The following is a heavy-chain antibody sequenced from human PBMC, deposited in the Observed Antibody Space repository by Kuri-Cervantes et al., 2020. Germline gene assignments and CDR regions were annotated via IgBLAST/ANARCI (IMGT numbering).Heavy chain of an antibody. V-gene: IGHV1-2*02. D-gene: IGHD3-22*01. CDR3: ASEFPSSDSSGYGLGY. CDR1: GYTFTGYY. J-gene: IGHJ4*02. Sequence: ASVKVSCKASGYTFTGYYMHWVRQAPGQGLEWMGWINPNSGGTNYAQKFQGRVTMTRDTSISTAYMELSRLRSEDTAVYYCASEFPSSDSSGYGLGYWGQGTLVTVSS. CDR2: INPNSGGT.